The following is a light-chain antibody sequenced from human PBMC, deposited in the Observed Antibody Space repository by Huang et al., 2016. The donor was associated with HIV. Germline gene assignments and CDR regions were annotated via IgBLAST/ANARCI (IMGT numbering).Light chain of an antibody. J-gene: IGKJ2*01. V-gene: IGKV2-28*01. Sequence: IVMTQSPLSLSVSQGEPASISCTSSQSLLHKNGYNYVDWYLQKPGQSPQLLIYLGSNRAAGVPDRFSGSGSCTDFTLKISRVEAEDGGVYYCMQALQTPPYTFGQGTNLEIK. CDR3: MQALQTPPYT. CDR1: QSLLHKNGYNY. CDR2: LGS.